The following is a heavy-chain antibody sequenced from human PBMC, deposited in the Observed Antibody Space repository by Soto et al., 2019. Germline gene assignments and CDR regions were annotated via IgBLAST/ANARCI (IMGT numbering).Heavy chain of an antibody. J-gene: IGHJ4*02. Sequence: SGGSLRLSCAASGFTFSSYAMSWVRQAPGKGLEWVSAISGSGGSTYYADSVKGRFTISRDNSKNTLYLQMNSLRAEDTAVYYCANLPIGSYRGVLSYWGQGTLVTVSS. CDR2: ISGSGGST. V-gene: IGHV3-23*01. D-gene: IGHD1-26*01. CDR1: GFTFSSYA. CDR3: ANLPIGSYRGVLSY.